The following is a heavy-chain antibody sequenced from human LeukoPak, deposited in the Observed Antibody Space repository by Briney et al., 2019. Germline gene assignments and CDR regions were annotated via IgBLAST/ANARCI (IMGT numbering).Heavy chain of an antibody. J-gene: IGHJ6*03. CDR1: GYTFTSYG. CDR3: ARTYYDFWSGYSPRVDYYMDV. D-gene: IGHD3-3*01. V-gene: IGHV1-18*01. CDR2: ISAYNGNT. Sequence: ASVKVSCKASGYTFTSYGISWVRQAPGQGLEWMGWISAYNGNTNYAQKLQGRVTMTTDTSTSTAYMELRSLRSDDTAVYYCARTYYDFWSGYSPRVDYYMDVWGKGTTVTVSS.